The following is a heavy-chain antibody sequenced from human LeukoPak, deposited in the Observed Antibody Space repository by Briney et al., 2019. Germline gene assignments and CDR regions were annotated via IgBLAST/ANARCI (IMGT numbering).Heavy chain of an antibody. J-gene: IGHJ4*02. CDR2: IRYDGGNK. Sequence: GGSLRLSCAASGFTFSSYSMNWVRQAPGKGLEWVAFIRYDGGNKYYADSVKGRFTISRDNSKNTVYLQMNSLRAEDTAVYYCAAPGVPAATYYFDYWGQGTLVTVSS. V-gene: IGHV3-30*02. CDR3: AAPGVPAATYYFDY. CDR1: GFTFSSYS. D-gene: IGHD2-2*01.